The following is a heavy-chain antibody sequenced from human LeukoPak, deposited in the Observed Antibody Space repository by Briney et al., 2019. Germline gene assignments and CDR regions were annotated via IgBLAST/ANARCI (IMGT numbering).Heavy chain of an antibody. CDR3: ARGVYGSGTDNWFDP. V-gene: IGHV4-59*01. J-gene: IGHJ5*02. CDR2: IYYSGST. Sequence: SKTLSLTCTVSGGSISSYYWSWIRQPPGKGLEWIGYIYYSGSTNYNPSLKSRVTISVDTSKNQFSLKLSSVTAADTAVYYCARGVYGSGTDNWFDPWGQGTLVTVSS. D-gene: IGHD3-10*01. CDR1: GGSISSYY.